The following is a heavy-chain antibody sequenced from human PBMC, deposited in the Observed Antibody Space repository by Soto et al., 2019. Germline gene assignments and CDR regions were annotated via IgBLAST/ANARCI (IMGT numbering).Heavy chain of an antibody. CDR3: ARACSSNSCYDVFDY. Sequence: QVQLQESGPGLLKPSETQSLTCTVSGGSISSYYWSWIRQPAGKGLEWIGRIYTSGSTNYNPSLKSRVTMSVDTSKNQFSLKLSSVTAADTAVYYCARACSSNSCYDVFDYWGQGTLVTVSS. CDR1: GGSISSYY. CDR2: IYTSGST. D-gene: IGHD2-2*01. V-gene: IGHV4-4*07. J-gene: IGHJ4*02.